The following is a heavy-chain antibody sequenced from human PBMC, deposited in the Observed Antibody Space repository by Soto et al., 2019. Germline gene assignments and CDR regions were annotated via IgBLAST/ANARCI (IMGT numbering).Heavy chain of an antibody. V-gene: IGHV5-51*01. CDR2: IYPGDSDT. J-gene: IGHJ6*02. CDR1: GYSFTSYW. Sequence: EVQLVQSGEEVKKPGESLKISCKGSGYSFTSYWIGWVRQMPGKGLEWMGIIYPGDSDTRYSPSFQGQVTISADKSISTAYLQWSSLKASDTAMYYCARTAAAGKYYYGVDVWGQGTTVTVSS. CDR3: ARTAAAGKYYYGVDV. D-gene: IGHD6-13*01.